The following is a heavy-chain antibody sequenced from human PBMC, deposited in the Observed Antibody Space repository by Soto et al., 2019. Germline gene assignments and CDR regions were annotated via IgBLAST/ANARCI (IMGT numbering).Heavy chain of an antibody. CDR2: INPNSGGT. CDR3: ARGDYYDSSGYYYYYYGMDV. J-gene: IGHJ6*02. CDR1: GYTFTGYY. V-gene: IGHV1-2*04. Sequence: GASVKVSCKASGYTFTGYYMHWVRQAPGQGLEWMGWINPNSGGTNYAQKFQGWVTMTRDTSSSTAYMELSRLRSDDTAVYYCARGDYYDSSGYYYYYYGMDVWGQGTTVTVSS. D-gene: IGHD3-22*01.